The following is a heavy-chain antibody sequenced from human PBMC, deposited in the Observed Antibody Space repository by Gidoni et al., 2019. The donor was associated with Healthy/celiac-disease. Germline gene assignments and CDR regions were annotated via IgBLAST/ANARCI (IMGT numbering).Heavy chain of an antibody. D-gene: IGHD3-22*01. CDR1: GFTFSDYY. CDR2: ISSSGSTI. V-gene: IGHV3-11*01. J-gene: IGHJ6*02. CDR3: ARDYLYYYDSSGKFYYYYYGMDV. Sequence: QVQLVESGGGLVKPGGSLRLSCAASGFTFSDYYMRWIRQAPGKGLGWVSYISSSGSTIYYADSVKGRFTISRDNAKNSLYLQMNSLRAEDTAVYYCARDYLYYYDSSGKFYYYYYGMDVWGQGTTVTVSS.